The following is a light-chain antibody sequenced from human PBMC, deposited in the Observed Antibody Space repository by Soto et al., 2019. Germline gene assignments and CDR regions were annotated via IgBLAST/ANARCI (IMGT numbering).Light chain of an antibody. Sequence: DIQLTQSPCFLSASVGDRVTLTCRPSQGIGHHLAWYQQRPGKAPYLLIYTASLLQSGVPSRFSGGGSGTEFTLAISSLQPEDFATYYCQQVHDYPLTFGGGTKVEIK. J-gene: IGKJ4*01. CDR2: TAS. CDR1: QGIGHH. V-gene: IGKV1-9*01. CDR3: QQVHDYPLT.